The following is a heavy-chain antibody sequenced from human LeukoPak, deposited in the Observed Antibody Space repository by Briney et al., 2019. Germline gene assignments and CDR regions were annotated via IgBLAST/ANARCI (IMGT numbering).Heavy chain of an antibody. V-gene: IGHV3-64*01. CDR2: ISSNGGGT. CDR1: GFTFSSYA. CDR3: GRGSASYYYDSSGYYADY. D-gene: IGHD3-22*01. Sequence: GGSLRLSCAASGFTFSSYAMHWVRQAPGKGLEYVSGISSNGGGTYYANSVKGRFTISRDNSKNTLYLQMGSLRAEDMAVYYCGRGSASYYYDSSGYYADYWGQGTLVTVSS. J-gene: IGHJ4*02.